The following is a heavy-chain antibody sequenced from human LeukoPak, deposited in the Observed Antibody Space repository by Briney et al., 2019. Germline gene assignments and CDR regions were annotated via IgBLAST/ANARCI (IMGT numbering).Heavy chain of an antibody. CDR1: GGSIRGYF. CDR3: ARHGYYYETSGYFDS. J-gene: IGHJ4*02. V-gene: IGHV4-59*08. CDR2: IYYSGTT. D-gene: IGHD3-22*01. Sequence: SETLPLTCTVSGGSIRGYFWSWIRQSPGKGLEWIGYIYYSGTTNYNPSLESRVTISVDMSKNQFSLKLSSVTAADTAVYYCARHGYYYETSGYFDSWGQGTLVTVSS.